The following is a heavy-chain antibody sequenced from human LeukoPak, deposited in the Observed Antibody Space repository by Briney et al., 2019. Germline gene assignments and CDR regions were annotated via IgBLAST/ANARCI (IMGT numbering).Heavy chain of an antibody. V-gene: IGHV4-39*07. Sequence: GSLRLSCAASGFTFSSYIMMWIRQPPGKGLEWIGSIYYSGSTYYNPSLKSRVTISVDTSKNQFSLKLSSVTAADTAVYYCASRVAPNYSSSWYSKGDYYYYYYMDVWGKGTTVTVSS. CDR2: IYYSGST. J-gene: IGHJ6*03. CDR3: ASRVAPNYSSSWYSKGDYYYYYYMDV. CDR1: GFTFSSYI. D-gene: IGHD6-13*01.